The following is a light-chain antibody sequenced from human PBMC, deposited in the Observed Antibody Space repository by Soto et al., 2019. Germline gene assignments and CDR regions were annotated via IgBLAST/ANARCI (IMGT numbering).Light chain of an antibody. V-gene: IGLV2-14*01. CDR1: SSDVGGYNF. Sequence: QSGLTQPASVSGSPGQSITISCTGTSSDVGGYNFVAWYQHHPGKAPKVMIYEVSNRPSGVSNRFSGSKSGNTASLTISGLQAEDDADYYGSSYTSSSTLVFGGGTKLTVL. CDR3: SSYTSSSTLV. J-gene: IGLJ2*01. CDR2: EVS.